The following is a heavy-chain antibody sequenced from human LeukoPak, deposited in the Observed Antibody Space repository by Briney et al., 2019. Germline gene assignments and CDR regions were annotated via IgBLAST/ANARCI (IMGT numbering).Heavy chain of an antibody. CDR2: IYYSGSA. J-gene: IGHJ4*02. V-gene: IGHV4-59*01. D-gene: IGHD3-22*01. CDR3: ARVTGYMIEDYFDY. Sequence: SETLSLTCTVSGGSISSYYWSWIRQPPGKGLEWIGYIYYSGSANYNPSLKSRVTISVDTSKNQFSLRLSSVTAADTAVYYCARVTGYMIEDYFDYWGQGTLVTVSS. CDR1: GGSISSYY.